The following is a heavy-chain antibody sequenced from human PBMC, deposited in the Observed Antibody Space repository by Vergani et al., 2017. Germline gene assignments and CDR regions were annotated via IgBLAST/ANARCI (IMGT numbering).Heavy chain of an antibody. J-gene: IGHJ4*02. CDR3: ARERWEYYDFWSGCRLPRLPHDY. Sequence: QVQLVQSGAEVKKPGASVKVSCKASGYTFTGYYMHWVRQAPGQGLEWMGWINPNSGGTNYAQKFQGRVTMTRDTSISTAYMGLSRLRSDDTAVYYCARERWEYYDFWSGCRLPRLPHDYWGQGTLVTVSS. CDR2: INPNSGGT. D-gene: IGHD3-3*01. CDR1: GYTFTGYY. V-gene: IGHV1-2*02.